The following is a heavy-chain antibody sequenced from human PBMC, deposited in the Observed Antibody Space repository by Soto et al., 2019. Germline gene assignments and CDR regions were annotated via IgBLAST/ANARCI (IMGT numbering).Heavy chain of an antibody. CDR3: ARDYTLRFGELLWALDA. D-gene: IGHD3-10*01. V-gene: IGHV3-30*04. CDR1: GFTFSTYA. CDR2: ISSDGSKR. Sequence: GGSLRLSCADSGFTFSTYAMHWVRKAPGKGLEWVALISSDGSKRFYADSVKGRFTISSDNSKSTLYLQMNSLRGEDTAVYYCARDYTLRFGELLWALDAWGQGTLVTVCS. J-gene: IGHJ5*02.